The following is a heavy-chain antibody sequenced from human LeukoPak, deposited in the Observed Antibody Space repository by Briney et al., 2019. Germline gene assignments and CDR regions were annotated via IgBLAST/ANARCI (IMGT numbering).Heavy chain of an antibody. CDR1: GGSISSGSYY. Sequence: PSQTLSLTCTVSGGSISSGSYYWSWIRQPAGKGLEWIGRIYTSGSTNYNPSLKSRVTISVDTSKNQFSLKLSSVTAADTAVYYCARLRDAIHAFDIWGRGTMVTVSS. CDR2: IYTSGST. V-gene: IGHV4-61*02. CDR3: ARLRDAIHAFDI. J-gene: IGHJ3*02. D-gene: IGHD3-3*01.